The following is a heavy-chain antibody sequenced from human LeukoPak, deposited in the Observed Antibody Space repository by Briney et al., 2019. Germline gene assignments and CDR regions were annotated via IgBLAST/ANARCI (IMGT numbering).Heavy chain of an antibody. CDR2: ICNNGGYT. D-gene: IGHD2-15*01. V-gene: IGHV3-23*01. CDR1: GFTFSSSA. J-gene: IGHJ4*02. CDR3: AKQLGYCSDGSCYFPY. Sequence: GGSLRLSCAASGFTFSSSAMSWVRQAPGKGLEWVSAICNNGGYTYYADSVQGRFTISRDNSKSTLCLQMNSLRAEDTAVYYCAKQLGYCSDGSCYFPYWGQGTLVTVSS.